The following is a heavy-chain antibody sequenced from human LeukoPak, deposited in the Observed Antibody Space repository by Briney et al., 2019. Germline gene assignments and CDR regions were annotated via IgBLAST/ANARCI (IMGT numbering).Heavy chain of an antibody. D-gene: IGHD3-10*01. Sequence: SETLSLTCAVSGYSISSNYYWGWIRQPPGKGLEWIGEINHSGSTNYNPSLKSRVTISVDTSKNQFSLKLSSVTAADTAVYYCARRTYYYGSGSYYRGNWFDPWGQGTLVTVSS. CDR2: INHSGST. J-gene: IGHJ5*02. V-gene: IGHV4-38-2*01. CDR3: ARRTYYYGSGSYYRGNWFDP. CDR1: GYSISSNYY.